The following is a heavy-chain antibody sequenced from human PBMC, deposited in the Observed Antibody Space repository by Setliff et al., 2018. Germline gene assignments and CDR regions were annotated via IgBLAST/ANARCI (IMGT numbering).Heavy chain of an antibody. Sequence: GGSLRLSCLASGFSFSNTKMSWIRQAPGKGLEWVGRIKSAADGGTIEYAAAVNGRFTVSRDDSKNTLFLQMNSLKTEDTALYYCTTDWSRGDSGNIAARLLDSWGQGTLVTVSS. CDR2: IKSAADGGTI. J-gene: IGHJ4*02. CDR1: GFSFSNTK. D-gene: IGHD6-6*01. CDR3: TTDWSRGDSGNIAARLLDS. V-gene: IGHV3-15*01.